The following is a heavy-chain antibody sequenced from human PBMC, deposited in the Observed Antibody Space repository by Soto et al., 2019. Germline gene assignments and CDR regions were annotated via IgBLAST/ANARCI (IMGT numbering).Heavy chain of an antibody. J-gene: IGHJ4*02. CDR2: IYWNDDK. D-gene: IGHD3-10*01. V-gene: IGHV2-5*01. Sequence: QITLKESGPTLVKPTQTLTLTCTFSGFSLSTSGVGVGWIRQPPGKALEWLALIYWNDDKRYSPSLKSRLTITKDTSKTQVVLKMTNMDPVDTATYYCAHMDGGGGSGSYHVDYWGQGTLVTVSS. CDR3: AHMDGGGGSGSYHVDY. CDR1: GFSLSTSGVG.